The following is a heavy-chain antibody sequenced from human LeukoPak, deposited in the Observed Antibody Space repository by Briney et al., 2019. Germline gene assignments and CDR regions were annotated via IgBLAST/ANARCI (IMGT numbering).Heavy chain of an antibody. Sequence: GGSLRLSCSASGFTFGTFPMNWVRQAPGKGPEWNSYITSSSTTIHYADSVKGRFTVSRDNDKNSLYLEMHSLRAEDTAIYYCARGGNCHVLDYWGQGTLVTVSS. CDR1: GFTFGTFP. CDR2: ITSSSTTI. CDR3: ARGGNCHVLDY. V-gene: IGHV3-48*04. J-gene: IGHJ4*02. D-gene: IGHD2-21*01.